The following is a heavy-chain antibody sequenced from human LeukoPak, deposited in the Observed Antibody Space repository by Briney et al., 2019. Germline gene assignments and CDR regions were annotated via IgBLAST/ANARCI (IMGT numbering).Heavy chain of an antibody. V-gene: IGHV1-24*01. Sequence: ASVKVSFKVSGYTLTELSMHWVRQAPGKGLEWMGGFDLGDGETIFAQKFQGRVTMTEDTSTDTAYMDLRSLTSEDTAVYYCAAGDPWHLLDYWGQGTLVTVSS. CDR3: AAGDPWHLLDY. D-gene: IGHD5-12*01. CDR2: FDLGDGET. J-gene: IGHJ4*02. CDR1: GYTLTELS.